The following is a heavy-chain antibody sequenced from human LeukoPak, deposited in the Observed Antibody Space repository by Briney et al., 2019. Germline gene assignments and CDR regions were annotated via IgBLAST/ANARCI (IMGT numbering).Heavy chain of an antibody. D-gene: IGHD1-26*01. CDR2: VNPNSGGT. CDR3: ASSRVKDGSYFLTFDY. V-gene: IGHV1-2*02. CDR1: GYTFTGYY. J-gene: IGHJ4*02. Sequence: ASVKVSCKASGYTFTGYYMHWVRQAPGQGLEWMVWVNPNSGGTNYAQKFQGRVTMTRDTSISTAYMELSRLRSDDTAVYYCASSRVKDGSYFLTFDYWGQGTLVTVSS.